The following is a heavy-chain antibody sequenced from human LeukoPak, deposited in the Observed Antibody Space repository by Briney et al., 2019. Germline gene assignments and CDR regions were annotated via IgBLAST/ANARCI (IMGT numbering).Heavy chain of an antibody. D-gene: IGHD6-13*01. CDR3: ARRTAAAGPTYTVWFDP. Sequence: SETLSLTCAVYGGSFSGYYWSWIRQPPGKGLEWIGEINHSGSTNYNPSLKSRVTISVDTSKNQFSLKLSSVTAADTAVYYCARRTAAAGPTYTVWFDPWGQGTLVTVSS. CDR2: INHSGST. J-gene: IGHJ5*02. V-gene: IGHV4-34*01. CDR1: GGSFSGYY.